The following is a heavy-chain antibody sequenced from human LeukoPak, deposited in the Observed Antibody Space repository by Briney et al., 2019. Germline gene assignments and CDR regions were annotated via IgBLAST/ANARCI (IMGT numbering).Heavy chain of an antibody. V-gene: IGHV3-9*01. Sequence: QPGGSLRLSCAASGFTFDDYAMHWVRQAPGKGLEWVSGISWNSGSIGYADSVKGRFTISRDNAKNSLYLQMNSLRAEDTALYYCAKGAAGLYFDYWGQGNLVTVSS. J-gene: IGHJ4*02. CDR1: GFTFDDYA. D-gene: IGHD6-13*01. CDR3: AKGAAGLYFDY. CDR2: ISWNSGSI.